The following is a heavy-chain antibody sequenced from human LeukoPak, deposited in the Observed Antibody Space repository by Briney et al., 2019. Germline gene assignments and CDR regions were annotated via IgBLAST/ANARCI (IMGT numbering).Heavy chain of an antibody. CDR1: GGSISSYY. Sequence: SETLSLTCTVSGGSISSYYWSWIRQPPGKGLEWIGYIYYSGSTNYNPSLKSRVTISVDTSKNQFSLKLSSVTAADTAVYYCASTIAVAGQVVYYYYGMDVWGQGTTVIVSS. V-gene: IGHV4-59*01. D-gene: IGHD6-19*01. CDR2: IYYSGST. CDR3: ASTIAVAGQVVYYYYGMDV. J-gene: IGHJ6*02.